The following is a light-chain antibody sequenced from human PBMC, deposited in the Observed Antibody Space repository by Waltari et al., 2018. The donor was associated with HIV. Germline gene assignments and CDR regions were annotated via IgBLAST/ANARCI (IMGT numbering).Light chain of an antibody. CDR1: QSISHNSNNRNY. Sequence: DIVMTQSPDSLAVSLGERATINCKYSQSISHNSNNRNYLNWYQQKVGQPPKLLIYWASTRESGVSDRFSGSGSETDFTLTISSLQAEDVAVYYCQQYFTFPRTFGQGTRLEIK. V-gene: IGKV4-1*01. J-gene: IGKJ2*02. CDR2: WAS. CDR3: QQYFTFPRT.